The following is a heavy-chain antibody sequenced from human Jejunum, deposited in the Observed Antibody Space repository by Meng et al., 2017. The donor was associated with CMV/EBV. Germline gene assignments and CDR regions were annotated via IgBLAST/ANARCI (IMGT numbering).Heavy chain of an antibody. CDR3: ATSGRGLKYYFDY. CDR1: GGTFSTYG. D-gene: IGHD1-14*01. Sequence: QVQLVQSGAEVKRPXSSVKVSCKASGGTFSTYGISWVRQAPGQGLEWMGVIIPIFGTGNYAQKFQGRVTITADESMSTAYMDLNSLISDDTAVYYCATSGRGLKYYFDYWGQGTLVTVSS. V-gene: IGHV1-69*12. J-gene: IGHJ4*02. CDR2: IIPIFGTG.